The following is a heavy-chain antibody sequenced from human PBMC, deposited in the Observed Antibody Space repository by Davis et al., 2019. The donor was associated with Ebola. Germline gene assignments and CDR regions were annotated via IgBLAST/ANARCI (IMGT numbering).Heavy chain of an antibody. CDR2: ISWNSGSI. V-gene: IGHV3-9*01. CDR3: AKIAGIAVAPIDY. CDR1: GFTFDDYA. Sequence: SLKISCAASGFTFDDYAMHWVRQAPGKGLEWVSGISWNSGSIGYADSVKGRFTISRDNSKNTLYLQMNSLRAEDTAVYYCAKIAGIAVAPIDYWGQGTLVTVSS. D-gene: IGHD6-19*01. J-gene: IGHJ4*02.